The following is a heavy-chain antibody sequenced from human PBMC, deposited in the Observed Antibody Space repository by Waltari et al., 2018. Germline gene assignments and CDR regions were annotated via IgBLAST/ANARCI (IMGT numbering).Heavy chain of an antibody. J-gene: IGHJ4*02. Sequence: QVQLVESGGGVVQPGRSLRLSCAASGFPFSSYGMHWVRQAPGKGLEWVAVIWYDGSYKYYTDSVKGRFTISRDNSKNTLYLQMNSLRVEDTAVYYCAREKDYSGPFDYWGQGTLVTVSS. V-gene: IGHV3-33*01. CDR2: IWYDGSYK. CDR3: AREKDYSGPFDY. D-gene: IGHD1-26*01. CDR1: GFPFSSYG.